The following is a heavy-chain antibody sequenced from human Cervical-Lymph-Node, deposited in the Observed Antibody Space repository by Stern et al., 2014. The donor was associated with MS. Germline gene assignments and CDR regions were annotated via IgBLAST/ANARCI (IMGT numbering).Heavy chain of an antibody. CDR1: GYTFTSYY. D-gene: IGHD2-21*01. V-gene: IGHV1-46*01. CDR2: INPFDDNT. CDR3: ARVDYCGPECYSMGGAGNY. J-gene: IGHJ4*02. Sequence: QVQLVQSGAEVKKPGASVKVSCKASGYTFTSYYIQWVRQAPGQGLEWVGIINPFDDNTGYAQRFQGRVTMTRDTSTSTVYMEVSSLRSEDTAVYYCARVDYCGPECYSMGGAGNYWGQGTLVTVSS.